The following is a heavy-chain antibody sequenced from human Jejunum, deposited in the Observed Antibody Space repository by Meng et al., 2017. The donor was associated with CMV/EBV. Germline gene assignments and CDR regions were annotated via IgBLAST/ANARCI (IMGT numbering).Heavy chain of an antibody. CDR3: ARGAVNMVRGVSYYFDY. Sequence: SGTYYWNWIRQSPGKGLEWIASVFYSGSSDYNPSPKSRVTISVDTSRNQFFLELTSVTAADTAVYYCARGAVNMVRGVSYYFDYWGQGALVTVSS. CDR2: VFYSGSS. J-gene: IGHJ4*02. V-gene: IGHV4-61*01. D-gene: IGHD3-10*01. CDR1: SGTYY.